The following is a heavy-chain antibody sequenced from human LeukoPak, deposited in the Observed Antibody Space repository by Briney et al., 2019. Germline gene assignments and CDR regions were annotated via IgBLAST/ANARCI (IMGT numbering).Heavy chain of an antibody. CDR2: IIPIFGTA. J-gene: IGHJ5*02. CDR3: ARHKGYCSGGSCYSPYNWFDP. D-gene: IGHD2-15*01. V-gene: IGHV1-69*13. Sequence: SVKVSCKASGGTFSSYAISWVRQAPRQGLEWTGGIIPIFGTANYAQKFQGRVTITADESTSTAYMELSSLRSEDTAVYYCARHKGYCSGGSCYSPYNWFDPWGQGTLVTVSS. CDR1: GGTFSSYA.